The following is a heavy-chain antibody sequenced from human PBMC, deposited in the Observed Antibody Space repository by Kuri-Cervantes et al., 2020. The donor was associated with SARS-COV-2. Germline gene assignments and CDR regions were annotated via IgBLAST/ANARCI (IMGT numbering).Heavy chain of an antibody. D-gene: IGHD2-2*01. V-gene: IGHV1-46*01. Sequence: ASVKVSYKASGYTFTSYYMHWVRQAPGQGLEWMGIINPSGGSTSYAQKFQGRVTMTRDTSTSTVYMELSSLRSEDTAVYYCARDVSPYCTSSSCFRGKWVDPWGQGTLVTVSS. J-gene: IGHJ5*02. CDR1: GYTFTSYY. CDR2: INPSGGST. CDR3: ARDVSPYCTSSSCFRGKWVDP.